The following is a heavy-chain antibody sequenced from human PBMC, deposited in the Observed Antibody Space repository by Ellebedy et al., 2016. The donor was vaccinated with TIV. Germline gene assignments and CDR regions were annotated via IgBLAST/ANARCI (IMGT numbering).Heavy chain of an antibody. CDR3: ARSPWELLCFDY. V-gene: IGHV4-39*01. CDR1: GGSISSSSYY. D-gene: IGHD1-26*01. Sequence: SETLSLXCTVSGGSISSSSYYWGWIRQPPGKGLEWIGSIYYSGSTYYNPSLKSRVTISVDTSKNQFSLKLSSVTAADTAVYYCARSPWELLCFDYWGQGTLVTVSS. J-gene: IGHJ4*02. CDR2: IYYSGST.